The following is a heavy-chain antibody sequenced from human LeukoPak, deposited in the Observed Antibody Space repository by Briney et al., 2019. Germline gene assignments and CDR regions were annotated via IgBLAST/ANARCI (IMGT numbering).Heavy chain of an antibody. CDR3: ARDNPPYSSGRGYFQH. Sequence: ASVKVSCKASGGTFSSYAISWVRQAPGQGLEWMGWISAYNGNTNYAQKLQGRVTMTTDTSTSTAYMELRSLRSDDMAVYYCARDNPPYSSGRGYFQHWGQGTLVTVSS. D-gene: IGHD6-19*01. J-gene: IGHJ1*01. V-gene: IGHV1-18*03. CDR2: ISAYNGNT. CDR1: GGTFSSYA.